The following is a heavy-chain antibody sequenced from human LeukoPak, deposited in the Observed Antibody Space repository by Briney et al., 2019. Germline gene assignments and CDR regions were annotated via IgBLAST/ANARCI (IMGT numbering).Heavy chain of an antibody. J-gene: IGHJ4*02. Sequence: GGSLRLSCAASGFSFSSYAMTWVRQAPGRGLEWVSTISGSGGSTYYADPVKGRFTISRDNSKNTLYLQMNSLRAEDTAVYYCAKGYFSLYYFDYWGQGTLVTVSS. CDR1: GFSFSSYA. CDR3: AKGYFSLYYFDY. D-gene: IGHD2/OR15-2a*01. V-gene: IGHV3-23*01. CDR2: ISGSGGST.